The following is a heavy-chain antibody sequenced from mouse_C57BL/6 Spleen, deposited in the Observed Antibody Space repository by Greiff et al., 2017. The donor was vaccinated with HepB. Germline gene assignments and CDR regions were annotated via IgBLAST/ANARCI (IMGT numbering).Heavy chain of an antibody. CDR2: IDPSDSET. D-gene: IGHD2-3*01. J-gene: IGHJ2*01. Sequence: QVQLQQPGAELVRPGSSVKLSCKASGYTFTSYWMHWVKQRPIQGLEWIGNIDPSDSETHYNQKFKDKATLTVDKSSSTAYMQLSSLTSEDSAVYYCARLDDGYYPTDYWGQGTTLTVSS. CDR3: ARLDDGYYPTDY. CDR1: GYTFTSYW. V-gene: IGHV1-52*01.